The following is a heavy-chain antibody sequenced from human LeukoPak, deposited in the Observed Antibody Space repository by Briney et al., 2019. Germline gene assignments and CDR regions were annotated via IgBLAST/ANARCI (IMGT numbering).Heavy chain of an antibody. CDR1: GGSISSSSYY. Sequence: PSETLSLTCTVSGGSISSSSYYWGWIRQPPGKGLEWIGSIYYSGSIYYNPSLKSRVTISVDTSKNQLSLKLSSVTAADTAVYYCASRPADGSGRPDAGGQGTPVNVSS. CDR3: ASRPADGSGRPDA. V-gene: IGHV4-39*01. D-gene: IGHD3-10*01. J-gene: IGHJ5*01. CDR2: IYYSGSI.